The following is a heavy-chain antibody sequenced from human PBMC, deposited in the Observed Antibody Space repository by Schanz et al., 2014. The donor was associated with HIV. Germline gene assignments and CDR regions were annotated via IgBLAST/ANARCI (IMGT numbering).Heavy chain of an antibody. Sequence: QVQLVQSGAEAKKPGASVKVSCRASGYTFTAYYVHWVRQAPGQGLEWMGWINPNSGDTNYSQKFQGRITMTRDTSISTAYMELSRLTSDDTAVYYCARVNKDIGGYYFDYWGQGTLVTVSS. CDR3: ARVNKDIGGYYFDY. D-gene: IGHD2-15*01. J-gene: IGHJ4*02. CDR1: GYTFTAYY. V-gene: IGHV1-2*02. CDR2: INPNSGDT.